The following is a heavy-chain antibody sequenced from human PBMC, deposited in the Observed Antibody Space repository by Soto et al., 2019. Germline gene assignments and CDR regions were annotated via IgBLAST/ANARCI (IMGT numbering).Heavy chain of an antibody. Sequence: QVQLVQSGPEVRKPGASVKVSCKASGYIFSRYGISWVRQAPGQGLEWMGWISGYNGNTKFGERVQGRFNVTTDTSTSTAYMELRSMGSDDTAVYYCAGEAAAERNYYGLDVWGQGTTVIVSS. J-gene: IGHJ6*02. CDR3: AGEAAAERNYYGLDV. CDR1: GYIFSRYG. V-gene: IGHV1-18*01. CDR2: ISGYNGNT. D-gene: IGHD6-13*01.